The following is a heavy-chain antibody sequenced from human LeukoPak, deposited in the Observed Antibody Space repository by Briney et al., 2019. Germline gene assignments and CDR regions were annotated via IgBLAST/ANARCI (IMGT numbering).Heavy chain of an antibody. CDR2: INPNSGGT. J-gene: IGHJ4*02. CDR1: GYTFTGYY. V-gene: IGHV1-2*02. D-gene: IGHD3-10*01. Sequence: ASVKVTCKASGYTFTGYYRHWVRQAPGQGLEWMGWINPNSGGTNYAQKFQGRVTMTRDTSISTAYMELSRLRSDDTAVYYCARPYGSGSYIHWGQGTLVTVSS. CDR3: ARPYGSGSYIH.